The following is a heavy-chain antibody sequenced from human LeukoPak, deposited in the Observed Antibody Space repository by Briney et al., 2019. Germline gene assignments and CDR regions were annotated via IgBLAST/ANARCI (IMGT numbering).Heavy chain of an antibody. V-gene: IGHV4-4*07. CDR1: GGSISSYY. CDR2: IYTSGST. J-gene: IGHJ6*03. D-gene: IGHD3-10*01. Sequence: SETLSLTCTVSGGSISSYYWRWIRQPAGKGLEWIGRIYTSGSTNYNPSLKSRVTMSVDTSKNRFSLKLSSVTAADTAVYYCARAVGSGSFQTYYYYMDVWGKGTTVTISS. CDR3: ARAVGSGSFQTYYYYMDV.